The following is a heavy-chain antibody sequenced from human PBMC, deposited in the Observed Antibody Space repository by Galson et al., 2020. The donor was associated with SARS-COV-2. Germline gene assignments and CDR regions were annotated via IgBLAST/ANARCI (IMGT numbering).Heavy chain of an antibody. V-gene: IGHV3-23*01. J-gene: IGHJ5*02. D-gene: IGHD4-17*01. Sequence: GGSLRLSCAASGFTFSNYVMNWVRQAPGKGLEWVSAISGSGGSTYYADSVKGRFTISRDNSKNTLYFQMNSLRAEDTAVYYCARGHGGAGPNWSDTWGQGTLVTVSS. CDR2: ISGSGGST. CDR3: ARGHGGAGPNWSDT. CDR1: GFTFSNYV.